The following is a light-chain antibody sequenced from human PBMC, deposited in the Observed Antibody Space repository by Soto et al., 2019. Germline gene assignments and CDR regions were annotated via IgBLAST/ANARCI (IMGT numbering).Light chain of an antibody. Sequence: SVLTQPASVSGSPGQSITISCTGSSSDVGDNNYVSWYQQHPGKAPKLMIYDVNNRPLGISIRFSGSKSGNTASLTISGLQAEDEGDYYCSSYTSTNSLVVFGGGTKVTVL. CDR3: SSYTSTNSLVV. J-gene: IGLJ2*01. V-gene: IGLV2-14*03. CDR2: DVN. CDR1: SSDVGDNNY.